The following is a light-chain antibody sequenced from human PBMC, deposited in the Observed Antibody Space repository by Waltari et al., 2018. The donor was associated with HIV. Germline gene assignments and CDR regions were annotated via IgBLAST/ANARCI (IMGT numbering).Light chain of an antibody. CDR2: KAS. V-gene: IGKV1-5*03. CDR3: QQYNSYSYT. J-gene: IGKJ2*01. CDR1: QSISSW. Sequence: DIQMTQSPSTLSASVGDRVTITCRASQSISSWLAWYQRKPGKAPKLLIYKASSLESGVPSRFSGSGSGTEFTLTISSLQPDDFATYYCQQYNSYSYTFGQGTKLEIK.